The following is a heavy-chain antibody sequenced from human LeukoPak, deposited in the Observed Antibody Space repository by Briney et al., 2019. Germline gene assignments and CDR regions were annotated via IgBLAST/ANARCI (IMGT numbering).Heavy chain of an antibody. CDR3: ARERHYYDSSGYYYEGDGAFDI. Sequence: ASVKVSCKASGYTFTGYYMHWVRQAPGQGLEWMGWINPNSGGTNYALKFQGRVTMTRDTSISTAYMELSRLRSDDTAVYYCARERHYYDSSGYYYEGDGAFDIWGQGTMVTVSS. CDR2: INPNSGGT. CDR1: GYTFTGYY. D-gene: IGHD3-22*01. J-gene: IGHJ3*02. V-gene: IGHV1-2*02.